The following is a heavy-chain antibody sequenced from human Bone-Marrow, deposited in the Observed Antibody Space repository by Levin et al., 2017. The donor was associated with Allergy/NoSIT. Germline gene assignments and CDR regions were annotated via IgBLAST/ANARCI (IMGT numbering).Heavy chain of an antibody. Sequence: SETLSLTCAVYGGSFSGYYWSWIRQPPGKGLEWIGEINHSGSTNYNPSLKSRVTISVDTSKNQFSLKLSSVTAADTAVYYCASWTPGGYCSSTSCYAVGSEGGGDYWGQGTLVTVSS. D-gene: IGHD2-2*01. J-gene: IGHJ4*02. CDR1: GGSFSGYY. V-gene: IGHV4-34*01. CDR3: ASWTPGGYCSSTSCYAVGSEGGGDY. CDR2: INHSGST.